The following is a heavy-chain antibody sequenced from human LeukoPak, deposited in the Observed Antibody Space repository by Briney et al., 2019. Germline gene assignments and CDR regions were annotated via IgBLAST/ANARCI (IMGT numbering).Heavy chain of an antibody. J-gene: IGHJ4*02. CDR2: IYYSGST. CDR1: GASISSYY. V-gene: IGHV4-59*08. D-gene: IGHD6-13*01. Sequence: PSETLSLTCTVSGASISSYYWSWIRQPPGKGLEWIGYIYYSGSTNYNPSLKSRVTISVDTSKNQFSLKLSSVTAADTAVYYCARGLGSSWYYDYWGQGTLVTVPS. CDR3: ARGLGSSWYYDY.